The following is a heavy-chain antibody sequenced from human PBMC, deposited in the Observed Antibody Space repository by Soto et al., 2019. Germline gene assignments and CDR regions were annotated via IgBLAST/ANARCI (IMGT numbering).Heavy chain of an antibody. CDR2: ISYDGSNK. D-gene: IGHD1-26*01. CDR3: ARDRAGAQYGLDV. J-gene: IGHJ6*02. V-gene: IGHV3-30*03. CDR1: GFTFSSYG. Sequence: PGGSLRLSCAASGFTFSSYGMHWVRQAPGKGLEWVAVISYDGSNKYYADSVKGRFTISRDNSKNTLYLQMNSLRDEDTAVYYCARDRAGAQYGLDVWGQGTTVTVSS.